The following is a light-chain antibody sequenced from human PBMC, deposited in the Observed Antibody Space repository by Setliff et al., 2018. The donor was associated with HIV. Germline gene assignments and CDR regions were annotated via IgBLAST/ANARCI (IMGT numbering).Light chain of an antibody. CDR3: SSYRSSNTRT. J-gene: IGLJ2*01. CDR2: DVS. CDR1: SDDVGGYNY. V-gene: IGLV2-14*03. Sequence: QSVLTQPASVSGSPGQSITISCTGTSDDVGGYNYVSWYQQHPGKAPKLMIYDVSNRPSGVSNRFSGSKSGNTASLTISGLQAEDEADYYCSSYRSSNTRTFGGGTKSPS.